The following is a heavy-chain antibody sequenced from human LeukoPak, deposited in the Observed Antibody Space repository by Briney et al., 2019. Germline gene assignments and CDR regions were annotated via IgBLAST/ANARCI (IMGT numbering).Heavy chain of an antibody. J-gene: IGHJ4*02. CDR1: GGSFSGYY. Sequence: SETLSITCAVYGGSFSGYYWSWIRQPPGKGLEWIGEINHSGSTNYNPSLKSRVTISVDTSKNQFSLKLSSVTAADTAVYYCARGRGRWLQLDRAVFDYWGQGTLVTVSS. CDR2: INHSGST. CDR3: ARGRGRWLQLDRAVFDY. V-gene: IGHV4-34*01. D-gene: IGHD5-24*01.